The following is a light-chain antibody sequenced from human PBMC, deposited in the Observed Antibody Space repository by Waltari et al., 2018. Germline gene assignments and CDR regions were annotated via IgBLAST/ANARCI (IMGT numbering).Light chain of an antibody. J-gene: IGLJ3*02. CDR2: VNSYGSH. CDR3: QTGGHGTWV. Sequence: QQPEKGPRYLMKVNSYGSHSRGDEIPDRFAGSSSGAERYLTISSLQAEDEADYYCQTGGHGTWVFGGGTKLTVL. V-gene: IGLV4-69*01.